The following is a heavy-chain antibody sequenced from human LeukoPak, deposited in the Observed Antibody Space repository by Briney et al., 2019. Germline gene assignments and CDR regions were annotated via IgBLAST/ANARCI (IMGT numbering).Heavy chain of an antibody. CDR2: IYPGDSQT. Sequence: GESLKISCKGSEYVFNDYWIGWVRQMPGKGLEWMGVIYPGDSQTRYSPSLQGQVTISADKSITTAYLQWSSLKASDTAMYYCARHGTPAAAGSAFDTWGQGTMVTV. CDR3: ARHGTPAAAGSAFDT. CDR1: EYVFNDYW. V-gene: IGHV5-51*01. D-gene: IGHD6-13*01. J-gene: IGHJ3*02.